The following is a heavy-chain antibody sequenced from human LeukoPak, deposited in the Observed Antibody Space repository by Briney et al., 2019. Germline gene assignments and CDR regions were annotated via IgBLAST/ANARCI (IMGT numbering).Heavy chain of an antibody. Sequence: GGSLRLSCAASGFTFSSYAMSWVRQAPGTGLEWVSAISGSGGSTYYADYVKGRFTISRDNSKNTLYLQMNSLRAEDTAVYYCAKDQRDGYSSRSFFDYWGQGTLVTVSS. CDR2: ISGSGGST. V-gene: IGHV3-23*01. D-gene: IGHD6-13*01. CDR3: AKDQRDGYSSRSFFDY. J-gene: IGHJ4*02. CDR1: GFTFSSYA.